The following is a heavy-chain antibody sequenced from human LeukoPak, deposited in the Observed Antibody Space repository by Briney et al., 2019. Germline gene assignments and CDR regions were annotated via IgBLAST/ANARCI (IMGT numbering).Heavy chain of an antibody. D-gene: IGHD3-16*01. CDR3: VRDWDHYDFDS. CDR1: GFTFSSYW. Sequence: PGGSLRLSCAASGFTFSSYWMHWVRQAPGKGLVWVSRIKGDGRHTIYADSVKGRFTIPRDNAKNTLYLQMKSLRAEDTAVYYCVRDWDHYDFDSWGQGTLVTVSS. V-gene: IGHV3-74*01. CDR2: IKGDGRHT. J-gene: IGHJ5*01.